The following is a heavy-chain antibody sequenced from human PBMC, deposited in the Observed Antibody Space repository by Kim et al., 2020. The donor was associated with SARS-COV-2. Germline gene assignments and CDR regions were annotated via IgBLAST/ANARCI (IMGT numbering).Heavy chain of an antibody. D-gene: IGHD3-3*01. CDR3: ARAPKGDLRHDY. V-gene: IGHV1-2*02. J-gene: IGHJ4*02. Sequence: YAQQFQGRVTMTRDTSISPAYLELSRLRSDDTAVYYCARAPKGDLRHDYWGQGTLVTVSS.